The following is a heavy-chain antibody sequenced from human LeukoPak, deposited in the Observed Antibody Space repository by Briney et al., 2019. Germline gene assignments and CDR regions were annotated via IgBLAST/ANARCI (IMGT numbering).Heavy chain of an antibody. CDR3: ARQQLPDGTYYFDY. CDR1: GGSISNYY. Sequence: SETLSLTCTVSGGSISNYYWSWIRQPPGKGLEWIAYIHYSGHTNYNPSLKSRVTISLDTSKNQFSLKLTSVTAADTALYYCARQQLPDGTYYFDYWGQGTLVAVSS. V-gene: IGHV4-59*01. J-gene: IGHJ4*02. D-gene: IGHD6-13*01. CDR2: IHYSGHT.